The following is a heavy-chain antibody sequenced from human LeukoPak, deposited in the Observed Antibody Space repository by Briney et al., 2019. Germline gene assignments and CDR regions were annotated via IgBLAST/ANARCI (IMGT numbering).Heavy chain of an antibody. J-gene: IGHJ4*02. V-gene: IGHV3-66*01. CDR1: GFSANGNY. CDR3: AGGDYPLTY. D-gene: IGHD4-17*01. Sequence: GGSLRLSCAASGFSANGNYWHWVRQTPGKRPQWISIIYSDGKTLYADSVRGRFTFSRDNSKNTLYLQMYSLRVEDTAVYFCAGGDYPLTYWGQGSLVTVSS. CDR2: IYSDGKT.